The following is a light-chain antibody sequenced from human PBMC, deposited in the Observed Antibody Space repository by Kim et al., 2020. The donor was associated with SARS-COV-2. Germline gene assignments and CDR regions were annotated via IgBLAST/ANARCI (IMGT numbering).Light chain of an antibody. V-gene: IGKV1-16*02. Sequence: ASVGERVTMTCRASQDIKNNSVWFQQKPGKAPRSLIYAASSLQSGVPSKFSGSGSGTDFTLTISSLQPEDFATYYCQQYQSYPVTFGQGTRLEIK. CDR3: QQYQSYPVT. CDR1: QDIKNN. J-gene: IGKJ5*01. CDR2: AAS.